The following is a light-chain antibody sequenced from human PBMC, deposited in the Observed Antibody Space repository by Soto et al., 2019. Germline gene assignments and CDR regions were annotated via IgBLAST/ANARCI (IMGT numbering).Light chain of an antibody. CDR3: QLFTTSPPTRT. Sequence: EIVLAQSPGTLSLSPGERATLSCRASQSINNDYLAWYQQKPGQAPRLLIYDASSRAPGIPDNFSGSGSGTDFTLTIKRLEPEDFVVYFCQLFTTSPPTRTFGQGTKVEIK. CDR1: QSINNDY. J-gene: IGKJ1*01. CDR2: DAS. V-gene: IGKV3-20*01.